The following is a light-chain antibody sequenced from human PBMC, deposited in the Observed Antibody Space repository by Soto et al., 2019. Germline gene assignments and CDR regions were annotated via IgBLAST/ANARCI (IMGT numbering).Light chain of an antibody. CDR1: TSNIGSGYD. CDR2: ANI. CDR3: QSYDNSLSGWV. J-gene: IGLJ2*01. Sequence: QSALTQPTSVSGAPGQGVTISCTGSTSNIGSGYDVHWYQQVPGLAPKLLIYANINRPSGVPDRFSGSKSGTSASLAITGLQAEDEADYYCQSYDNSLSGWVFGGGTKLTVL. V-gene: IGLV1-40*01.